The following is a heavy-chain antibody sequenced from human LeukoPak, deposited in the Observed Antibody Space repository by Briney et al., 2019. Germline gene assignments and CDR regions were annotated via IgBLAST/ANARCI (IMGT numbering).Heavy chain of an antibody. CDR2: ISWNSGSI. V-gene: IGHV3-9*01. CDR3: AKDTAPDSGYSSSWRHGNAFDI. CDR1: GFTFDDYA. Sequence: GGSLRLSWAASGFTFDDYAMHWVRQAPGKGLEWGSGISWNSGSIGYADSVKGRFTISRDNAKNSLYLQMNSLRAEDTALYYCAKDTAPDSGYSSSWRHGNAFDIWGQGTMVTVSS. J-gene: IGHJ3*02. D-gene: IGHD6-13*01.